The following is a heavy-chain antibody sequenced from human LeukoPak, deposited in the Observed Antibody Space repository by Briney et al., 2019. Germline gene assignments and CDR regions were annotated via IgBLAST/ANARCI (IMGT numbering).Heavy chain of an antibody. CDR3: ARAENYYDSSRDAFDI. Sequence: SVKVSCKASGGTFSSYAISWVRQAPGQGLEWMGGIIPIFGTANYAQQFQGRGTITADKSTSTAYMELSSLRSEETAVYYCARAENYYDSSRDAFDIWGQGTMVTVSS. D-gene: IGHD3-22*01. CDR2: IIPIFGTA. V-gene: IGHV1-69*06. CDR1: GGTFSSYA. J-gene: IGHJ3*02.